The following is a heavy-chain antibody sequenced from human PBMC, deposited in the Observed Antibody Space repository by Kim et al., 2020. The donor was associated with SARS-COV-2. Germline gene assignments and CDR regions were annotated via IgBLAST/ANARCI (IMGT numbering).Heavy chain of an antibody. D-gene: IGHD2-15*01. V-gene: IGHV3-23*01. J-gene: IGHJ4*02. CDR3: ANLVVPSVAATGVY. CDR1: GFTFSSYA. CDR2: SSGSGGST. Sequence: GGSLRLSCAASGFTFSSYAMSWVRQAPGKGMEWVSASSGSGGSTYYADSVKGRFTISRDNSKKTLYLQMNSLRAEDTAVYYCANLVVPSVAATGVYCGQGPLLTVSS.